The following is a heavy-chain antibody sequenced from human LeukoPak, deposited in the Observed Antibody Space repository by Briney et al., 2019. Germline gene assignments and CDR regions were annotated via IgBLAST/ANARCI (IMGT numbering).Heavy chain of an antibody. D-gene: IGHD3-16*02. V-gene: IGHV1-8*01. J-gene: IGHJ5*02. CDR3: ARSGNLYDYVWGSYRNNWFDL. CDR1: GYTFTSYD. CDR2: MNTNSGNT. Sequence: GASVKVSCKASGYTFTSYDINWVRQATGQGLEWMGWMNTNSGNTGYAQKFQGRVTMTRNTAISTAYMELSSLRSEDTAVYYCARSGNLYDYVWGSYRNNWFDLWGQGTLVTVSS.